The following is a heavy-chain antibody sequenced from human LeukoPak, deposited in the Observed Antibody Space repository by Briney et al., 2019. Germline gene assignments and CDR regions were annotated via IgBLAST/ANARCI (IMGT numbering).Heavy chain of an antibody. D-gene: IGHD1-26*01. CDR1: GGSISSYY. V-gene: IGHV4-59*08. CDR3: ARRDWSYSRRLYSFDY. CDR2: IYYSGST. Sequence: SETLSLTCTVSGGSISSYYWGWVRQPPGKGLEWIATIYYSGSTNYNPSPKSRVSISVDTSRNQFSLKLSSVSAADTAVYYCARRDWSYSRRLYSFDYWGQGTLVTVSS. J-gene: IGHJ4*02.